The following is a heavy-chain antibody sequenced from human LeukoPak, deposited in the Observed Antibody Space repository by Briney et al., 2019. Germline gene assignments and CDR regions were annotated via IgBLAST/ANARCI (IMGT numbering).Heavy chain of an antibody. CDR1: GFTASSNY. J-gene: IGHJ4*02. V-gene: IGHV3-66*01. CDR2: IYSGVST. Sequence: GGSLRLSCAASGFTASSNYMSWVRQAPGKGLEWVSVIYSGVSTYYADSVKGRFTISRDNAKNTLYLQMNSLRAEDTAVYYCARGTKYYFDYWGQGTLVTVSS. CDR3: ARGTKYYFDY. D-gene: IGHD1-1*01.